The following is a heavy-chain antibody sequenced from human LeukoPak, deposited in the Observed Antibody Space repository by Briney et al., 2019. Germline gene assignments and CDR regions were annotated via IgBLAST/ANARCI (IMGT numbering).Heavy chain of an antibody. J-gene: IGHJ4*02. Sequence: GGSLRLSCAASGFTVSSNYMSWVRQAPGKGLEWVSVIYSGGSTYYADSVKGRFTISRDNSKNTLYLQMNSLRAEDMAVYYCARIAAAGNEGDYWGQGTLVTVSS. V-gene: IGHV3-53*01. D-gene: IGHD6-13*01. CDR1: GFTVSSNY. CDR3: ARIAAAGNEGDY. CDR2: IYSGGST.